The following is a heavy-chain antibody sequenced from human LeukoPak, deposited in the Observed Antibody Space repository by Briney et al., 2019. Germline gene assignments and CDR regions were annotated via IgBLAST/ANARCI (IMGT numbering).Heavy chain of an antibody. V-gene: IGHV1-69*05. Sequence: GSSVKVSCKASGGTFSSYAISWVRQAPGQGLEWMGRIIPIFGTANYAQKFQGRVTITTDESTSTACMELSSLRSEDTAVYYCAREPYGSGSQPVDYWGQGTLVTVSS. CDR1: GGTFSSYA. J-gene: IGHJ4*02. D-gene: IGHD3-10*01. CDR2: IIPIFGTA. CDR3: AREPYGSGSQPVDY.